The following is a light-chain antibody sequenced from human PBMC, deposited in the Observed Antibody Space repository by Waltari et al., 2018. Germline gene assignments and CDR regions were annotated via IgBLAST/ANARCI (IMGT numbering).Light chain of an antibody. CDR3: QSADSSGTLRV. V-gene: IGLV3-25*03. CDR1: ALTTTC. J-gene: IGLJ3*02. CDR2: KDS. Sequence: SYELTQPPSVSVSPGQTARITCSGDALTTTCAYWYQQKPGQAPVLVIYKDSERPSGIPERFSGSSSGTTVTLTISGVQAEDEADYYCQSADSSGTLRVFGGGTKLTVL.